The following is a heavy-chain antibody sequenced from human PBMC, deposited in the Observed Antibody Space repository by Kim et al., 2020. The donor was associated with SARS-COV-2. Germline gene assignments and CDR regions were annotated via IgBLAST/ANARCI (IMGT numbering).Heavy chain of an antibody. Sequence: SETLSLTCTVSGGSISSYYWIWIRQPPGKGLEWMGYIYYSGSTNYNPSLKSRVTISVDTSKNQFSLKLSSVTAADTAVYYCARDHREWLQYTANWYFDLWGRGTLVTVSS. J-gene: IGHJ2*01. V-gene: IGHV4-59*01. CDR3: ARDHREWLQYTANWYFDL. CDR2: IYYSGST. D-gene: IGHD3-3*01. CDR1: GGSISSYY.